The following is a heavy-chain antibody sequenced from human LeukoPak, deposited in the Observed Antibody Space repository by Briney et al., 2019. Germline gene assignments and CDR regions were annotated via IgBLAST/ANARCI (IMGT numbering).Heavy chain of an antibody. CDR2: INPNSGGT. D-gene: IGHD6-19*01. J-gene: IGHJ3*01. CDR3: AQSIAVPRIPTFDV. Sequence: AASVRVSCKASEYTFSGHFINWMRQAPGQGLEWVGWINPNSGGTNYAQQFQGRVTLTRDTSAGTAYMDRSSLRSDDTAVYYCAQSIAVPRIPTFDVWGQGTVVAVSS. V-gene: IGHV1-2*02. CDR1: EYTFSGHF.